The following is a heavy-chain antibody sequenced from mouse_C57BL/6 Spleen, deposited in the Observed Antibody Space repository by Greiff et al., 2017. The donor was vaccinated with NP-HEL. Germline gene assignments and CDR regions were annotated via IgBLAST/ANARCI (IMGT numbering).Heavy chain of an antibody. CDR2: ISSGGSYT. D-gene: IGHD2-12*01. Sequence: EVQGVESGGDLVKPGGSLKLSCAASGFTFSSYGMSWVRQTPDKRLEWVATISSGGSYTYYPDSVKGRFTISRDNAKNTLYLQMSSLKSEDTAMYYCARHDVTTGLNYWGQGTTLTVSS. V-gene: IGHV5-6*01. CDR1: GFTFSSYG. CDR3: ARHDVTTGLNY. J-gene: IGHJ2*01.